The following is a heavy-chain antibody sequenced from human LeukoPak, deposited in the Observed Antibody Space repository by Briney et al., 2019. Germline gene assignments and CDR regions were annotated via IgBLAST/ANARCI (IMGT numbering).Heavy chain of an antibody. CDR2: ISYDGSNK. J-gene: IGHJ4*02. D-gene: IGHD6-19*01. CDR1: GFTFSSYG. Sequence: GGSLRLSCAASGFTFSSYGMHWVRQAPGKGLEWVAVISYDGSNKYYADSVKGRFTISRDNSKNTLYLQMNSLRAEDTAVYYCAKTRYSSGWFFDYWGQGTLVTVSS. CDR3: AKTRYSSGWFFDY. V-gene: IGHV3-30*18.